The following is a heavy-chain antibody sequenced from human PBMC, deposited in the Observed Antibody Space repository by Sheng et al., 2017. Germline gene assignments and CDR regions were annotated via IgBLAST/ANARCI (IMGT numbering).Heavy chain of an antibody. J-gene: IGHJ4*02. CDR3: ARDPSENASGY. CDR1: GGTFSSYT. CDR2: IIPILGIA. V-gene: IGHV1-69*08. D-gene: IGHD3-10*01. Sequence: QVQLVQSGAEVKKPGSSVKVSCKASGGTFSSYTISWVRQAPGQGLEWMGRIIPILGIANYAQKFQGRVTITADKSTSTAYMELSSLRSEDTAVYYCARDPSENASGYWGQGTLVTVSS.